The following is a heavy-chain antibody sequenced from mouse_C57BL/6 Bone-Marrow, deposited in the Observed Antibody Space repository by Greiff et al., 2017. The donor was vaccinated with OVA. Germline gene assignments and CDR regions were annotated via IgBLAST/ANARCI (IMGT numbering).Heavy chain of an antibody. V-gene: IGHV5-4*03. CDR3: ASLLVYYAMDY. CDR1: GFTFSSYA. CDR2: ISDGGSYT. Sequence: EVKLMESGGGLVKPGGSLKLSCAASGFTFSSYAMSWVRQTPEKRLEWVATISDGGSYTYYPDNVKGRFTISRDNAKNNLYLQMSHLKSEDTAMYYCASLLVYYAMDYWGQGTSVTVSS. J-gene: IGHJ4*01.